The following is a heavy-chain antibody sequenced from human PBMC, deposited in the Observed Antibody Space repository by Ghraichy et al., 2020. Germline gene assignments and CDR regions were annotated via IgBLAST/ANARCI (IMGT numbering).Heavy chain of an antibody. J-gene: IGHJ4*02. Sequence: SQTLSLTCTVSGGSISIFSYYWGWVRQPPGKGLEYIGHIYYTGGVYYSPSLRSRVTISVDTSKNQFSLMLSSVTAADTAVYYCARSYHYDSSAYYERKHFDSWGQGTLVTVSS. CDR1: GGSISIFSYY. V-gene: IGHV4-39*01. CDR2: IYYTGGV. CDR3: ARSYHYDSSAYYERKHFDS. D-gene: IGHD3-22*01.